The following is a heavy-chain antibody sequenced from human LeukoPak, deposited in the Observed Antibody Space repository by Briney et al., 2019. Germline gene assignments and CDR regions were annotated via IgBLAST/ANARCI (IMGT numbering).Heavy chain of an antibody. D-gene: IGHD1-1*01. CDR1: GFTFSSYW. CDR3: ARVRWNGRDAFDI. V-gene: IGHV3-7*01. Sequence: GGSLRLSCPASGFTFSSYWMTWVRQAPGKGLEWVANIKQDGSEKYYVDSVKGRFTISRDNAKNSLYLQMNSLRAEDTAVYYCARVRWNGRDAFDIWGQGTMVTVSS. J-gene: IGHJ3*02. CDR2: IKQDGSEK.